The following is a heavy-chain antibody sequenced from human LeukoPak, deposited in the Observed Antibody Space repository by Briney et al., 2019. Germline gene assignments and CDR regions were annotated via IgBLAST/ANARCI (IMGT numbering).Heavy chain of an antibody. CDR1: GGSISSGGYS. CDR3: VRHHGSPSFDY. Sequence: PSQTLSLTCAVSGGSISSGGYSWSWIRQPPGKGLEWIGSIYYDGSTYYTPSLKSRVTISIDTSKIQFSLTLSSVTAADTTTYYCVRHHGSPSFDYWGQGTLVTVSS. CDR2: IYYDGST. D-gene: IGHD2/OR15-2a*01. J-gene: IGHJ4*02. V-gene: IGHV4-30-2*03.